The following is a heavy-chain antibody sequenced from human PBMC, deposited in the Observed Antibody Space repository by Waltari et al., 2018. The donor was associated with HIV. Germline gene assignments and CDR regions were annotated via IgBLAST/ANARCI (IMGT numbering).Heavy chain of an antibody. CDR2: ISYDGSYK. D-gene: IGHD3-9*01. Sequence: QAQLAQSGGRVVQPGPSLTLSCEGSGFPPYAMHWVRQAPGQGLEWVAFISYDGSYKYYTESLKGRFTISRDNSEKLVFLQMDSLSPEDTAVYYCAKIGTIFGWWKYYFDSWGQGTLVTVSS. CDR3: AKIGTIFGWWKYYFDS. J-gene: IGHJ4*02. V-gene: IGHV3-30*04. CDR1: GFPPYA.